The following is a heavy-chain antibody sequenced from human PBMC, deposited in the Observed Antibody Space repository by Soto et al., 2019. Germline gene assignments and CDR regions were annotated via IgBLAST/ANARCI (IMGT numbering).Heavy chain of an antibody. D-gene: IGHD3-22*01. Sequence: GGALRLSCAASVFTFSSYGMHWVRQAPGKGLEWVAVIWYDGSNKYYADSVKGRFTISRDNSKNTLYLQMNSLRAEDTAVYYCARDGGEDSSGYYPLYYYYYGMDVWGQGTTVTVSS. CDR2: IWYDGSNK. CDR3: ARDGGEDSSGYYPLYYYYYGMDV. J-gene: IGHJ6*02. CDR1: VFTFSSYG. V-gene: IGHV3-33*01.